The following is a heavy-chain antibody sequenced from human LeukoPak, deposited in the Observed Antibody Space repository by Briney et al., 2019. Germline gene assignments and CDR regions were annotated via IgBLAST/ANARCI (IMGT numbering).Heavy chain of an antibody. CDR3: AKDRRGYSYGFDY. D-gene: IGHD5-18*01. J-gene: IGHJ4*02. V-gene: IGHV3-43*01. CDR2: ISWDGGRT. Sequence: GGSLRLSCVASGFTFDDYIMHWVRQAPGKGLEWVSLISWDGGRTHYVDSVKGRFTISRDNSKNSLYLQMNSLRTEDTALYYCAKDRRGYSYGFDYWGQGTLVTVSS. CDR1: GFTFDDYI.